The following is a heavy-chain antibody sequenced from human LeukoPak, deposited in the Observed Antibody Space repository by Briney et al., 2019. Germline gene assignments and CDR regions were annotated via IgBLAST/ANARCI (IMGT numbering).Heavy chain of an antibody. D-gene: IGHD3-22*01. Sequence: PGGSLRLSCAASGFTFSSYGMHWVRQAPGKGLEYVSAISSNGGSTYYANSVKGRFTISRDNSKNTLYLQMGSLRAEDKAVYYCARDPYSDSGHSDYWGQGTLVTVSS. CDR1: GFTFSSYG. J-gene: IGHJ4*02. CDR2: ISSNGGST. CDR3: ARDPYSDSGHSDY. V-gene: IGHV3-64*01.